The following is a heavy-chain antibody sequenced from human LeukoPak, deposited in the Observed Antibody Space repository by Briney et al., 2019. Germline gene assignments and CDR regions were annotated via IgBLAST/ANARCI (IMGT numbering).Heavy chain of an antibody. J-gene: IGHJ4*02. D-gene: IGHD3-22*01. V-gene: IGHV3-66*04. CDR3: ARRAGDYSHPYDY. CDR2: IYSEGST. CDR1: GFTFSNYG. Sequence: GGSLRLSCPASGFTFSNYGMNWVRQAPGKGLEWVSFIYSEGSTYYTDSVKGRFTISRDNSKNTLYLQMNSLRGEDMAVYYCARRAGDYSHPYDYWGQGILVTVSS.